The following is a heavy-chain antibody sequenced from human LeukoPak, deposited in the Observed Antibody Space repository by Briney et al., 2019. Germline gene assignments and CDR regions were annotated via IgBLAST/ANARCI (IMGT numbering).Heavy chain of an antibody. CDR1: GDSISSGGYY. D-gene: IGHD6-19*01. CDR2: TYYGGST. CDR3: ARSGPHGGWYYFDY. Sequence: SQTLSLTCTVSGDSISSGGYYWSWIRHHPGQGLGWIGYTYYGGSTYYTPTLESRVSISIDTSAYQFSLKLSSVTAADTAVYYCARSGPHGGWYYFDYWGQGTLVTVSS. J-gene: IGHJ4*02. V-gene: IGHV4-31*03.